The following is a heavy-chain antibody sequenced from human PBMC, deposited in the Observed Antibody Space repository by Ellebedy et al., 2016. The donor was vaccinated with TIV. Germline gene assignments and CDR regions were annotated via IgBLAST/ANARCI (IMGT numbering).Heavy chain of an antibody. V-gene: IGHV3-48*02. Sequence: PGGSLRLSCIGSGFSFNTFNMNWVRQAPGKGLEWLAYISGGDDTTYYAGSVQGRFIISRDNARNSVHLQMNSLRDDDTAVYYCATWTTVTTSYFDYWGHGTLVIVSS. D-gene: IGHD4-17*01. CDR2: ISGGDDTT. CDR1: GFSFNTFN. J-gene: IGHJ4*01. CDR3: ATWTTVTTSYFDY.